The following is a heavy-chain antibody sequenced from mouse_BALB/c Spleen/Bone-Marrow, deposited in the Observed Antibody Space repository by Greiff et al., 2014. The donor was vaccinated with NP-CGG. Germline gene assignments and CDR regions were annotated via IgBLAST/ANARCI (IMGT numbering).Heavy chain of an antibody. CDR1: GYTFTSYW. D-gene: IGHD1-2*01. Sequence: VQLQQSGTVLARPGASVKMSCKASGYTFTSYWMHWVKQRPGQGLEWIGAIYPGNSDTSYNQKFKGKAKLTAVTSTSTAYMELSSLTNEDPAVYYCTREGLLRLRYFDYWGQGTTLTVAS. J-gene: IGHJ2*01. CDR3: TREGLLRLRYFDY. V-gene: IGHV1-5*01. CDR2: IYPGNSDT.